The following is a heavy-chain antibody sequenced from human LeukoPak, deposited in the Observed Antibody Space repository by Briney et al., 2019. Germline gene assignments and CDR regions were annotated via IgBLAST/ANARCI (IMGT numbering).Heavy chain of an antibody. D-gene: IGHD4-11*01. Sequence: SETLSLTCAVSGGSFSDYHWSWIRQPPGKGLEWLGYVYYSGSATYNPSLKSRVTISVDTSKNQFSLRLSSVTAADTAVYYCARDGSNWSNDYYHGVDVWGQGTTVTVSS. CDR3: ARDGSNWSNDYYHGVDV. V-gene: IGHV4-59*01. J-gene: IGHJ6*02. CDR1: GGSFSDYH. CDR2: VYYSGSA.